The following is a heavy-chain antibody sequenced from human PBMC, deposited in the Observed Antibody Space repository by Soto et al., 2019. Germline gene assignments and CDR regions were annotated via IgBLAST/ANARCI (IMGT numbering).Heavy chain of an antibody. D-gene: IGHD2-15*01. Sequence: QVQVEEFGGGVVQPGRSLSLSCAGPTFTFSDFGFHWVRQAPGKGLDWVAMISYDGSDQYHGDSVQGRFTIYRDDSNNTVYLQMSSLRAEDTAMYYCAKSTYSNGGSCIPQYWGPGTLVTVSS. CDR2: ISYDGSDQ. J-gene: IGHJ4*02. CDR1: TFTFSDFG. CDR3: AKSTYSNGGSCIPQY. V-gene: IGHV3-30*18.